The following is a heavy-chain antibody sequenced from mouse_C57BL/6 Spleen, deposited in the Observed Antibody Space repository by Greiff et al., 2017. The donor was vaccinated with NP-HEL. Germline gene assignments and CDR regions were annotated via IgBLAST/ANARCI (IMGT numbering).Heavy chain of an antibody. CDR3: ARGDYYGSSFGFDY. D-gene: IGHD1-1*01. CDR1: GFSLSTSGMG. CDR2: IYWDDDK. Sequence: QVTLKESGPGILQSSQTLSLTCSFSGFSLSTSGMGVSWIRQPSGKGLEWLAHIYWDDDKRYNPSLKSRLTISKDTSRNQVFLKITSVDTADTATYYGARGDYYGSSFGFDYWGQGTTLTVSS. V-gene: IGHV8-12*01. J-gene: IGHJ2*01.